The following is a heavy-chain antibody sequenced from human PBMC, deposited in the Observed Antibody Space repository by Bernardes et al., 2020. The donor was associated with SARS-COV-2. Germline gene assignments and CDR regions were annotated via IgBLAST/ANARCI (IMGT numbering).Heavy chain of an antibody. J-gene: IGHJ1*01. CDR2: ISALSTYV. CDR1: GFTFRAST. V-gene: IGHV3-21*06. Sequence: GGSLLLSCAASGFTFRASTMIWVRQAPGKGLEWVSSISALSTYVFYGDSLKGRFSTSRDNTENSVYLQMNSLRVEDTAVYYCTRGWNGDYNLPPKGNVENFQHRGRGTLVTVPS. D-gene: IGHD4-17*01. CDR3: TRGWNGDYNLPPKGNVENFQH.